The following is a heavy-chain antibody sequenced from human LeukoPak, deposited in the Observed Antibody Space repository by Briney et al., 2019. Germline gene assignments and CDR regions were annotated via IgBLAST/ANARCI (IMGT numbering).Heavy chain of an antibody. CDR3: ARGFDSKSTYFDY. CDR2: IDYSGST. V-gene: IGHV4-39*07. Sequence: SETLSLTCTVSGGSISSSSYQWGWIRQPPGKGLEWIGIIDYSGSTHYNPSLKSRVYISVGTAKNQFSLKLTSVTAADTAVYYCARGFDSKSTYFDYWGQGTLVTVSS. J-gene: IGHJ4*02. CDR1: GGSISSSSYQ. D-gene: IGHD5-12*01.